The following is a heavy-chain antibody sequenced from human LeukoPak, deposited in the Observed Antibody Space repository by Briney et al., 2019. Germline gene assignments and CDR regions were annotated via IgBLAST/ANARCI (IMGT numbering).Heavy chain of an antibody. CDR2: ISGSDGST. CDR1: GFTFSSYG. D-gene: IGHD5-18*01. Sequence: PGGTLRLSCAASGFTFSSYGMSWVRQAPGKGLEWVSAISGSDGSTYYADSVKGRFTISRDNSKNTLYLQMNSLRAEDTALYYCAKSGIIQGYYFYYMDVWGKGTTVTISS. CDR3: AKSGIIQGYYFYYMDV. V-gene: IGHV3-23*01. J-gene: IGHJ6*03.